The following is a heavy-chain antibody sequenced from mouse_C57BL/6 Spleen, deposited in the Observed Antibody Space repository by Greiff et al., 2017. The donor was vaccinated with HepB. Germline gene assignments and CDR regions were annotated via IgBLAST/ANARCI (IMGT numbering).Heavy chain of an antibody. CDR3: ARWVGSMVTDDVDY. D-gene: IGHD2-2*01. Sequence: LQESGAELVKPGASVKISCKASGYAFSSYWLNWVKQRPGKGLEWIGQIYPGDGDTNYNGKFKGKATLTADKSSSTAYMQLSSLTSEDSAVYFCARWVGSMVTDDVDYWGQGTTLTVSS. CDR2: IYPGDGDT. V-gene: IGHV1-80*01. CDR1: GYAFSSYW. J-gene: IGHJ2*01.